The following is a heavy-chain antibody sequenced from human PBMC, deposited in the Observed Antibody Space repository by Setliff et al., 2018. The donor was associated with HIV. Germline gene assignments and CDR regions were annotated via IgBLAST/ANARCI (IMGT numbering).Heavy chain of an antibody. D-gene: IGHD2-21*02. CDR2: IIPIFGTG. J-gene: IGHJ4*02. V-gene: IGHV1-69*13. CDR3: ARGLTGGNSISDFDY. Sequence: SVKVSCKASGGTFINSAFNWVRQAPGQGLEWMGSIIPIFGTGNYAQNFQGRVTITADGSTSTAYMELTSLRSEDTAVYYCARGLTGGNSISDFDYWGQGTLVTVS. CDR1: GGTFINSA.